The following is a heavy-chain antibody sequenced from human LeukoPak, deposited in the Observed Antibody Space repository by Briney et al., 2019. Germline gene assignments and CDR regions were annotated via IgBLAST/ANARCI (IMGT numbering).Heavy chain of an antibody. D-gene: IGHD3-10*01. CDR1: GFTFSSYA. Sequence: GGSLRPSCAASGFTFSSYAMSWVRQAPGKGLEWVSAISGSGGSTYYADSVKGRFTISRDNSKNTLYLQMNSLRAEDTAVYYCAKGQPMLRGGPISNRWGQGTLVTVSS. CDR3: AKGQPMLRGGPISNR. V-gene: IGHV3-23*01. CDR2: ISGSGGST. J-gene: IGHJ5*02.